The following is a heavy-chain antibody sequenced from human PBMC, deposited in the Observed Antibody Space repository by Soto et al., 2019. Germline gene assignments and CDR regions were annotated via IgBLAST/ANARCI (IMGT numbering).Heavy chain of an antibody. CDR3: ATCSDWNPLYYHGMDV. Sequence: QVHLLQSGAEVKKPGSSLKVSCKVSGGAFTNYSLNWVRHTPGQGLEWLGGIIPLHNTSNYSLKFVGRVSVTADISSSTVYFHLSGLTSGDTATYYCATCSDWNPLYYHGMDVWGQGTTVTVSS. V-gene: IGHV1-69*06. CDR2: IIPLHNTS. D-gene: IGHD1-1*01. CDR1: GGAFTNYS. J-gene: IGHJ6*02.